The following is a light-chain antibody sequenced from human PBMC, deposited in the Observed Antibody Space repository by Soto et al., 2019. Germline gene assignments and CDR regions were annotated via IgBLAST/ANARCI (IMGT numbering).Light chain of an antibody. CDR1: QSVSIH. CDR2: DAS. CDR3: QHYHGWPIT. V-gene: IGKV3-15*01. J-gene: IGKJ5*01. Sequence: EIVITQSPATLSVSRGEGPSVSCRASQSVSIHLAWYQHKPGQAPRLLFYDASTRATGIPARFSGSGSGTEFTLTISSLQSEDFAVYYCQHYHGWPITFGQGTRLEIK.